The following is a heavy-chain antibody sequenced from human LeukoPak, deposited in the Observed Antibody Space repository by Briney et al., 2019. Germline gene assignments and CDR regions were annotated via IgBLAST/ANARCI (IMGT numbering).Heavy chain of an antibody. CDR2: ISPYNGNT. D-gene: IGHD3-10*01. V-gene: IGHV1-18*01. CDR1: GYTFTNFG. CDR3: ARDYYGSGTYSYAFDI. J-gene: IGHJ3*02. Sequence: ASVKVSCKASGYTFTNFGLTWVRQAPGQGLEWMGWISPYNGNTNYPQKLQGRVIMTRDTSTSTAYMELRSLRSDDTAVYYCARDYYGSGTYSYAFDIWGQGTMVTVSS.